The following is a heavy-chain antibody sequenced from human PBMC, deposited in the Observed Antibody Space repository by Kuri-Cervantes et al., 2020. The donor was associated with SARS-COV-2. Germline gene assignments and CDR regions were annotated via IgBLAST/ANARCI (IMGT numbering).Heavy chain of an antibody. CDR3: AKDPRIAASFDY. CDR2: ISGSGGST. Sequence: GESLKISCAASGFTFSSYAMSWVRQAPGKGLEWVSAISGSGGSTYYADSVKGRFTISRDNSKNTLYLQMNSLRAEDTAVYYCAKDPRIAASFDYWGQGTLVTVSS. V-gene: IGHV3-23*01. CDR1: GFTFSSYA. D-gene: IGHD6-6*01. J-gene: IGHJ4*02.